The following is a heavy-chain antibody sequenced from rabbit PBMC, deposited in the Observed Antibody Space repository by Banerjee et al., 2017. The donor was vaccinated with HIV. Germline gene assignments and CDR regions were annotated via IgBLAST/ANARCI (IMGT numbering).Heavy chain of an antibody. J-gene: IGHJ3*01. Sequence: QQLVESGGGLVKPGASLTLTCKASGFSFSSGYDMCWVRQAPGKGLEWIACIATGDGTTAYASWAKGRFTISKTSSTVDLKMTSLTAADTATYFCARDYYSVGDVGYLGLWGQGTLVTVS. D-gene: IGHD6-1*01. CDR3: ARDYYSVGDVGYLGL. V-gene: IGHV1S40*01. CDR1: GFSFSSGYD. CDR2: IATGDGTT.